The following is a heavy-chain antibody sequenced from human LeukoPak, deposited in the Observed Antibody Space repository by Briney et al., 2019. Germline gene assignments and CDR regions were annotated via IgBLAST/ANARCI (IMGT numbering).Heavy chain of an antibody. J-gene: IGHJ4*02. CDR1: GGTFSSYA. V-gene: IGHV1-69*05. CDR3: ARMARPHSIPAAPFDY. Sequence: ASVKVSCKASGGTFSSYAISWVRQAPGQGLEWMGGIIPIFGTANYAQKFQGRVTITTDESTSTAYMELSSLRSEDTAVYYCARMARPHSIPAAPFDYWGQGTLVTVSS. CDR2: IIPIFGTA. D-gene: IGHD2-2*01.